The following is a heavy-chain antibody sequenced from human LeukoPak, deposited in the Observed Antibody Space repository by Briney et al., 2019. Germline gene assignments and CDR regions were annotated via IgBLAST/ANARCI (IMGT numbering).Heavy chain of an antibody. CDR1: GGSFSGYY. J-gene: IGHJ4*02. CDR3: ARTQRITMVRGVITD. Sequence: KPSETLSLTCAVYGGSFSGYYWSWIRQPPGKGLEWIGEINHSGSTNYNPSLKSRVTISVDTSKNQFSLKLSSVTAADTAVYYCARTQRITMVRGVITDWGQGTPVTVSS. D-gene: IGHD3-10*01. V-gene: IGHV4-34*01. CDR2: INHSGST.